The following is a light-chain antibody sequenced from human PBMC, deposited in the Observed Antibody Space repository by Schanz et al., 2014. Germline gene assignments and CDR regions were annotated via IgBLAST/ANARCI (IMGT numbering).Light chain of an antibody. CDR1: SSDVGAYDY. CDR2: DVS. J-gene: IGLJ3*02. CDR3: SSYAGSYTWL. Sequence: QSALTQPASVSGSPGQSITISCTGTSSDVGAYDYVSWYQQHPGKAPKLMIFDVSNRPSGVSNRFSGSKSGNTASLTISGLQADDEADYYCSSYAGSYTWLFGGGTQLTVL. V-gene: IGLV2-14*03.